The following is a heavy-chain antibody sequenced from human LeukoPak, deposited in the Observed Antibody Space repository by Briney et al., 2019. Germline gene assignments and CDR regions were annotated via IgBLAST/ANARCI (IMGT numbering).Heavy chain of an antibody. CDR1: GGSISSSSYY. J-gene: IGHJ4*02. V-gene: IGHV4-39*01. D-gene: IGHD1-14*01. CDR3: ARTRNTLDY. Sequence: SETLSLTCTVSGGSISSSSYYWGWIRQPPGKGLEWIGSIYYSGSTYYNPSLKSRVTISVDTSKNQFSLKLSSVTAADTAVYYCARTRNTLDYWGQGTLVTVSS. CDR2: IYYSGST.